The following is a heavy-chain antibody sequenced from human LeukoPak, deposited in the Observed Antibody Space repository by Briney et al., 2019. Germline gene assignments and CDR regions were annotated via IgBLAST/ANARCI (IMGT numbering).Heavy chain of an antibody. CDR1: GGSFSGYY. V-gene: IGHV4-34*01. CDR3: ARGRTGITMVRGVIQKSLYYFDY. J-gene: IGHJ4*02. CDR2: INSSGST. Sequence: SQTPSLTCAVYGGSFSGYYWSWIRQPPGKGLEWLGEINSSGSTTYNPSLKSRVTISVDTSKNQFSLKLSSVTAADTAVYYCARGRTGITMVRGVIQKSLYYFDYWGQGTLVTVSS. D-gene: IGHD3-10*01.